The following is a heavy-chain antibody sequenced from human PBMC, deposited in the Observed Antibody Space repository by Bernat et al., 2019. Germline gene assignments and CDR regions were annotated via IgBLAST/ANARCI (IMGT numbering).Heavy chain of an antibody. CDR2: IYYSGST. CDR3: VRVSSGSIAALPDY. Sequence: QLQLQESGPGLVKPSETLSLTCTVSGGSISSSSYYWGWIRQPPGKGLEWIGSIYYSGSTYYNPSLKSRVTISVDTSKNQFSLKLSSVTAADTAVYYCVRVSSGSIAALPDYWGQGTLVTVSS. J-gene: IGHJ4*02. D-gene: IGHD6-6*01. V-gene: IGHV4-39*01. CDR1: GGSISSSSYY.